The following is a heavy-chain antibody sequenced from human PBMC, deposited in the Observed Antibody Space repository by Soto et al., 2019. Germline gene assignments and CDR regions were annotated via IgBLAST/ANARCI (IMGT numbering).Heavy chain of an antibody. Sequence: GASVKVSCKASGYTFTGYYVHWVREAPGQGLGWMGWINPETGGTSYAQKFQGRVTLSRDTSINTAYLELSSLRFDDAAVYFCARERFQVISDGMDVWGQGTTVTVSS. CDR3: ARERFQVISDGMDV. V-gene: IGHV1-2*02. CDR2: INPETGGT. CDR1: GYTFTGYY. J-gene: IGHJ6*02. D-gene: IGHD2-21*01.